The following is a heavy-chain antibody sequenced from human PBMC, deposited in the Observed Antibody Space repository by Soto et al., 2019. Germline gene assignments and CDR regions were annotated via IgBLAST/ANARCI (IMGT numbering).Heavy chain of an antibody. CDR1: GGSISSSSYY. D-gene: IGHD3-9*01. J-gene: IGHJ5*02. CDR3: ARPGYSGNWFDP. V-gene: IGHV4-39*01. CDR2: IYYSGST. Sequence: PSETLSLTCTVSGGSISSSSYYWGWIRQPPGKGLEWIGSIYYSGSTYYNPSLKSRVTISVDTSKNQFSLKLSSVTAADTAVYYCARPGYSGNWFDPWGQGTLVTVSS.